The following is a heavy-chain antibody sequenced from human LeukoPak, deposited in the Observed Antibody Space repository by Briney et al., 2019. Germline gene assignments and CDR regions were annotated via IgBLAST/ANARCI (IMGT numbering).Heavy chain of an antibody. Sequence: SETLSLTCSVSGGSISSYYWSWIRQPPGKGLEWIGYMYYSGSTNYNPSLKSRVTMSVDTSKNQLSLKLNSVTAADTAVYYCARSRIVLADSLDPWGLGTLVTVSS. J-gene: IGHJ5*02. D-gene: IGHD6-19*01. CDR1: GGSISSYY. CDR2: MYYSGST. V-gene: IGHV4-59*01. CDR3: ARSRIVLADSLDP.